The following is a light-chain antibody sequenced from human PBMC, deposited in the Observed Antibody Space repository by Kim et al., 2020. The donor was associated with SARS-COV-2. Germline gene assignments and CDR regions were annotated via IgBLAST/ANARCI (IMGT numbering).Light chain of an antibody. CDR1: RSNIGAEFD. J-gene: IGLJ3*02. CDR3: QSYDSSLSGWV. CDR2: ANN. V-gene: IGLV1-40*03. Sequence: QRVTISGTGTRSNIGAEFDVHWYQHRPGTAPKLLIFANNNRPSGVPDRLSASKSGASASLVITGLQADDEADYYCQSYDSSLSGWVFGGGTQLTVL.